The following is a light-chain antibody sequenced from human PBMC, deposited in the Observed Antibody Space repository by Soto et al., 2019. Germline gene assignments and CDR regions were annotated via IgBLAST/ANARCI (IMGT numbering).Light chain of an antibody. J-gene: IGLJ2*01. CDR1: SSDFGGYNY. Sequence: QSVLTQPASVSGSPGQSITISCTGTSSDFGGYNYVSWYQQHPGKAPKLMIYDVINRPSGVSNRFSGSKSGNSASLTISGLQAEDEADYYCSSYTSRSTYVVFGGGTKVTVL. CDR3: SSYTSRSTYVV. V-gene: IGLV2-14*03. CDR2: DVI.